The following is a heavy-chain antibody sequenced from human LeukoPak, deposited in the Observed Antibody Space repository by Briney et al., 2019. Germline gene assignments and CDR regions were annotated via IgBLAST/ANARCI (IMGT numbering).Heavy chain of an antibody. D-gene: IGHD5-24*01. CDR2: IRYDGSNK. V-gene: IGHV3-30*02. Sequence: GGSLRLSCAASGFTFSSYGMHWVRQAPGKGLEGVAFIRYDGSNKYYADSVKGRFTISRDNSKNTLYLQMNSLRAEDTAVYYCAKDGQGMATIPYGYFQHWGQGTLVTVSS. J-gene: IGHJ1*01. CDR3: AKDGQGMATIPYGYFQH. CDR1: GFTFSSYG.